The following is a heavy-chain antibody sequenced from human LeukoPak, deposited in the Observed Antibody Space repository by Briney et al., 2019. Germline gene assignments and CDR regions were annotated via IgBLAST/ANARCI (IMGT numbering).Heavy chain of an antibody. V-gene: IGHV1-69*05. CDR1: GGTLSSYA. Sequence: SVKVSCKASGGTLSSYAISWVRQAPGQGLEGLGGIIPIFGTANYAQKFQGRVTITTDESTSTAHMELSSLRSEDTAVYYCASIDSSGYYPFDYWGQGTLVTVSS. CDR3: ASIDSSGYYPFDY. D-gene: IGHD3-22*01. J-gene: IGHJ4*02. CDR2: IIPIFGTA.